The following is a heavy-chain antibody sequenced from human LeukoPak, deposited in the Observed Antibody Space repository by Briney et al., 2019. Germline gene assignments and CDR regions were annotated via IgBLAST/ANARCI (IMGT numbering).Heavy chain of an antibody. CDR2: IIPIFGTA. D-gene: IGHD6-13*01. CDR3: ARGPYSSSWYFDY. J-gene: IGHJ4*02. Sequence: GASVKVSCKASGGTFISYAISWVRQAPGQGLEWMGGIIPIFGTANYAQKFQGRVTNTADESTSTAYMELSSLRSEDTAVYYCARGPYSSSWYFDYWGQGTLVTVSS. V-gene: IGHV1-69*13. CDR1: GGTFISYA.